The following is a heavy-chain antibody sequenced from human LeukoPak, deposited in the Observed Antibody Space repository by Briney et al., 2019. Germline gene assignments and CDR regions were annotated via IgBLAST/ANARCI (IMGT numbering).Heavy chain of an antibody. V-gene: IGHV3-33*06. CDR3: AKPRSGWYIFDY. CDR2: IWSDGNNK. J-gene: IGHJ4*02. CDR1: GFTFSSFG. D-gene: IGHD6-19*01. Sequence: GGSLRLSCAASGFTFSSFGMHWVRQAPGKGLEWVAVIWSDGNNKYYADSVKGRFTISRDNSKNTLYLQMNSLRAEDTAIYYCAKPRSGWYIFDYWGQGTLVTVPS.